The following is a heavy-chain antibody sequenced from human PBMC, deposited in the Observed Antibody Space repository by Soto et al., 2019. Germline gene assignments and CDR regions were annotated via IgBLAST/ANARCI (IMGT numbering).Heavy chain of an antibody. Sequence: QITLNESGPTQVNPRQTLTLTCTFSGFSLTTSGVGVGWIRQSPGKAPEWLALIYWDDDKRYSPSLKSRLTMTKDTSTNQVVLTMADLDPADTATYYCAHRVLRTVFGLVTTTAIYFDFWGQRTPVAVSS. V-gene: IGHV2-5*02. CDR2: IYWDDDK. J-gene: IGHJ4*02. CDR1: GFSLTTSGVG. D-gene: IGHD3-3*01. CDR3: AHRVLRTVFGLVTTTAIYFDF.